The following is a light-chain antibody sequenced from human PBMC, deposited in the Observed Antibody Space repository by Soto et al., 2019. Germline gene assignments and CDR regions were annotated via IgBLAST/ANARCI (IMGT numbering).Light chain of an antibody. CDR2: GND. J-gene: IGLJ1*01. CDR1: SSNIGAGYD. CDR3: QSYDSSLSRFV. V-gene: IGLV1-40*01. Sequence: QSVLTQSPSVSGAPGQRVTISCAGNSSNIGAGYDVHWYKQLPGTAPKVLIYGNDNRPLGVPDRFSGSKSGTSGFLVISGLQAEDEADYYCQSYDSSLSRFVFGSGTKVTVL.